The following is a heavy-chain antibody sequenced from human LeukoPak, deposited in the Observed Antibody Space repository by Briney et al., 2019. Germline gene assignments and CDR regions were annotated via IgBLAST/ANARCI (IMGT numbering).Heavy chain of an antibody. V-gene: IGHV1-2*02. J-gene: IGHJ4*02. CDR1: GYTFTGYY. CDR2: INPNSGGT. Sequence: ASVKVSCKASGYTFTGYYMHWVRQAPGQGLEWMGWINPNSGGTNYAQKFQGRVTMTRDTSISTAYMELSRLRSDDTAVYYCARGTWLRSGALGYWGQGTLVTVSS. D-gene: IGHD5-12*01. CDR3: ARGTWLRSGALGY.